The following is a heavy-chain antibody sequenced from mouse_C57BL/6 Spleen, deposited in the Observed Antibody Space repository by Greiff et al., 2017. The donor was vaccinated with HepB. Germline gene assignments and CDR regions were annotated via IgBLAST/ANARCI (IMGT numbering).Heavy chain of an antibody. V-gene: IGHV1-80*01. CDR3: ARSDDGYLYFDY. CDR2: IYPGDGDT. Sequence: QVQLKESGAELVKPGASVKISCKASGYAFSSYWMNWVKQRPGKGLEWIGQIYPGDGDTNYNGKFKGKATLTADKSSSTAYMQLSSLTSEDSAVYFCARSDDGYLYFDYWGQGTTLTVSS. CDR1: GYAFSSYW. J-gene: IGHJ2*01. D-gene: IGHD2-3*01.